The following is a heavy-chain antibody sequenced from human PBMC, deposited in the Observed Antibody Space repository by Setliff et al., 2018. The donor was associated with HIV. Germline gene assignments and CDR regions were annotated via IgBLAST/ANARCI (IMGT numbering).Heavy chain of an antibody. V-gene: IGHV4-4*02. J-gene: IGHJ4*02. Sequence: PSETLSLTCAVSGGSISSSNWWSWVRQPPEKGLEWIGEIYHSGTTNYNPSLNSRVTISVDKSKNQFSLNLSSVTAADTAVYYCARQGYRYEREAVFDYWVQGTLVTVSS. CDR2: IYHSGTT. D-gene: IGHD5-18*01. CDR3: ARQGYRYEREAVFDY. CDR1: GGSISSSNW.